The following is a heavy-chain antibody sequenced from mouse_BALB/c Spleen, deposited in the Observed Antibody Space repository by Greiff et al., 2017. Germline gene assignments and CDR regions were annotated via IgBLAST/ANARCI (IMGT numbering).Heavy chain of an antibody. J-gene: IGHJ4*01. CDR2: INPSNGGT. V-gene: IGHV1S81*02. D-gene: IGHD2-14*01. CDR3: TRSGGAAFYYRYDAYAMDY. Sequence: QVQLQQSGAELVKPGASVKLSCKASGYTFTSYYMYWVKQRPGQGLEWIGEINPSNGGTNFNEKFKSKATLTVDKSSSTAYMQLSSLTSEDSAVYYCTRSGGAAFYYRYDAYAMDYWGQGTSVTVSS. CDR1: GYTFTSYY.